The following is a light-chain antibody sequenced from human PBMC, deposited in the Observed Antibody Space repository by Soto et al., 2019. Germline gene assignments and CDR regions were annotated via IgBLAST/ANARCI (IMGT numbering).Light chain of an antibody. J-gene: IGKJ5*01. V-gene: IGKV3-11*01. Sequence: EIVLTQSPATLSLSPGERATLSCRASRSISRYLAWFRQKPGQAPGLLVYDASTRAPGVPPRFSGSGSGTDFTLTISSLEPEDFAVYYCQCQGNFGKGTRLEIK. CDR3: QCQGN. CDR1: RSISRY. CDR2: DAS.